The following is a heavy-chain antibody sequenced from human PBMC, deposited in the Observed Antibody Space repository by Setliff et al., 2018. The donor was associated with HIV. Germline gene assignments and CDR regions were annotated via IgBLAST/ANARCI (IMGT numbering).Heavy chain of an antibody. D-gene: IGHD3-9*01. CDR2: IYTTGST. CDR1: GGSISSGSYY. J-gene: IGHJ4*02. CDR3: ARGGVILTGYSHFDY. V-gene: IGHV4-61*09. Sequence: SETLSLTCTVFGGSISSGSYYWTWIRQPAGKGLEWIGHIYTTGSTNYNPSLKSRVTISVDTSKNQLSLKLNSVTAADTAVYYCARGGVILTGYSHFDYWGQGTLVTVSS.